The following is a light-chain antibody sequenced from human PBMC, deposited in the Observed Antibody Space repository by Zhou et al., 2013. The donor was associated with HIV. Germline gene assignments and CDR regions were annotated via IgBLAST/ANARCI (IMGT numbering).Light chain of an antibody. J-gene: IGKJ1*01. V-gene: IGKV3-15*01. CDR2: AVS. CDR1: QSVSTN. CDR3: HQYNDWPPWT. Sequence: EIVLTQSPATLSLSPGESVTLSCRASQSVSTNLAWYQQKLGQVPRLLIYAVSSRATGIPARFSGSGSGTNFTLTISSLQSEDLAIYFCHQYNDWPPWTFGQGPRWNSN.